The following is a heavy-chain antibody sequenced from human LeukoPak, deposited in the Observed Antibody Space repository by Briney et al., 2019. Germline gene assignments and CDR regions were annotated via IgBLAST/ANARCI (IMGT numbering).Heavy chain of an antibody. D-gene: IGHD2-2*01. V-gene: IGHV3-11*04. CDR3: ARVRDVVVGAAAITRDNWFDP. CDR2: ISSSGSTI. CDR1: GFTFSDYY. J-gene: IGHJ5*02. Sequence: GGSLRLSCAASGFTFSDYYMSWIRQAPGKGLEWVSYISSSGSTIYYSDSVKGRFTISRDTAKNSLYLQINNLRAEDTAVYYCARVRDVVVGAAAITRDNWFDPWGQGTLVTVSS.